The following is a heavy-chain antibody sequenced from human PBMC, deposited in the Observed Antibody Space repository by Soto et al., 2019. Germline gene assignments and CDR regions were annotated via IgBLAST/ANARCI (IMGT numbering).Heavy chain of an antibody. D-gene: IGHD3-22*01. Sequence: PWESLTISCTCSGYSFTRYWIGWVRQMPGKGLEWMGIIYPGDSDTRYSPSFQGQVTISADKSISTAYLQWSSLKASDTAMYYCARTYYYDSSGHGDAFDIWGQGTMVTVSS. CDR2: IYPGDSDT. CDR1: GYSFTRYW. V-gene: IGHV5-51*01. J-gene: IGHJ3*02. CDR3: ARTYYYDSSGHGDAFDI.